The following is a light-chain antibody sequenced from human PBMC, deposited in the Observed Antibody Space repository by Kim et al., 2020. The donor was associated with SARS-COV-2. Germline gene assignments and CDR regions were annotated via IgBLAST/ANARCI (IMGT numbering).Light chain of an antibody. Sequence: GAPGKTASITSTGDKVGDKYACWDQQKPGESPVLVIDEGSKRPSGSPEGFSGSNSGNTATLTIGGTQAVDEADYYWQAWDSSKEVFGGGTQLTVL. V-gene: IGLV3-1*01. CDR3: QAWDSSKEV. CDR2: EGS. CDR1: KVGDKY. J-gene: IGLJ3*02.